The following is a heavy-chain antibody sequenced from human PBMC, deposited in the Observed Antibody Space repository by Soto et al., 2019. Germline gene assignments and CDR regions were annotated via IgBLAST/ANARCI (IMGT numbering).Heavy chain of an antibody. V-gene: IGHV2-5*02. Sequence: QITLKESGPTLVKPTQTLTLTCTFSGFSLSTSGVGVGWIRQPPGKALEWLALIYWDDDKRYSPSLKSRLTITKDTSKTQVVLTMTNMDPVDTATYYCAHRLWLPGDDAFDIWGQGTMVTVSS. CDR1: GFSLSTSGVG. J-gene: IGHJ3*02. CDR2: IYWDDDK. D-gene: IGHD5-18*01. CDR3: AHRLWLPGDDAFDI.